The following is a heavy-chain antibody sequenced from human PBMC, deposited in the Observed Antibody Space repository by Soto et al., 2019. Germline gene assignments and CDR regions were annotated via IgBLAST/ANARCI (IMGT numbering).Heavy chain of an antibody. CDR2: IWYDASNK. D-gene: IGHD1-26*01. CDR3: ARGRVDGGELDL. J-gene: IGHJ4*02. V-gene: IGHV3-33*01. Sequence: VQLVESGGGVVQPGRSLRLSCAASGFTFSTYGMYWVRQAPGKGLEWVAVIWYDASNKYYADSVKGRFTISRDNSVNTLYLQMNSLRAEDTAVYYCARGRVDGGELDLWGQGTLVTVSS. CDR1: GFTFSTYG.